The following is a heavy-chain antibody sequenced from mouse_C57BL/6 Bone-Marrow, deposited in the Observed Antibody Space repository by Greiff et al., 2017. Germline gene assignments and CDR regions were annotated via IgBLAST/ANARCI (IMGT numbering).Heavy chain of an antibody. CDR2: IDPSDSYT. CDR3: ARNYYGIDAMDY. J-gene: IGHJ4*01. V-gene: IGHV1-69*01. CDR1: GYTFTSYW. Sequence: QVQLQQPGAELVLPWPSVKLSCNASGYTFTSYWMHWGKQRTGQGLEWIGEIDPSDSYTNYNQKFQGKPTLTVDKSSSTAYMQLSSLTSEDSAVYYCARNYYGIDAMDYWGQGTSVTVSS. D-gene: IGHD1-1*01.